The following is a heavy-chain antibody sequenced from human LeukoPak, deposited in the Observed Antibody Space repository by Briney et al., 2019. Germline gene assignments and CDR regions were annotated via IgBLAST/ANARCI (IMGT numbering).Heavy chain of an antibody. CDR3: ARGLGGLDY. Sequence: GESLRLSCAASGFSFSTHDMHWVRQAPGQGLEWVSYISSGSSSIYYADSVKGRFTISRDNAKNSLYLQMNSLGDEDTAVYYCARGLGGLDYWGQGPLVTVSS. J-gene: IGHJ4*02. V-gene: IGHV3-48*02. CDR1: GFSFSTHD. D-gene: IGHD3-16*01. CDR2: ISSGSSSI.